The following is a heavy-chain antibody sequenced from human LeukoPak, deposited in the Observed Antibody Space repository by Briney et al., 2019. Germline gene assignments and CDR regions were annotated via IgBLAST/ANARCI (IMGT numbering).Heavy chain of an antibody. V-gene: IGHV3-23*01. Sequence: GGSLRLSCAASGFTFDNYRMSWVRQAPGKGLELVSGIWGADDKTVYGDAVKGRFTISRDNSKNTLYLQMNSLRADDTAVYYCAKTQGYYDAWGQGALVTVSS. D-gene: IGHD2-15*01. CDR3: AKTQGYYDA. CDR2: IWGADDKT. J-gene: IGHJ5*02. CDR1: GFTFDNYR.